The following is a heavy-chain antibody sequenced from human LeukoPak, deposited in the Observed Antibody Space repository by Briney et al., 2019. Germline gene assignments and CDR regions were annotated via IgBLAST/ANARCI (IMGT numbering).Heavy chain of an antibody. CDR2: ISAYNGNT. CDR3: ARRRSGSYYYYFDY. J-gene: IGHJ4*02. D-gene: IGHD1-26*01. CDR1: GGTFSSYA. Sequence: GASVKVSCKASGGTFSSYAISWVRQAPGQGLEWMGWISAYNGNTNYAQKLQGRVTMTTDTSTSTAYMELRSLRSDDTAVYYCARRRSGSYYYYFDYWGQGTLVTVSS. V-gene: IGHV1-18*01.